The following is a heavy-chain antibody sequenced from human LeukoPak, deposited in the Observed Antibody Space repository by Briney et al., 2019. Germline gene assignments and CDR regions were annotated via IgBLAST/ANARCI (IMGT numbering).Heavy chain of an antibody. D-gene: IGHD6-19*01. CDR2: ISSSGSTI. J-gene: IGHJ5*02. V-gene: IGHV3-48*03. CDR1: GFTFSSYE. Sequence: GESLKISCAASGFTFSSYEMNWVRQAPGKGLEWVSYISSSGSTIYYADSVKGRFTISRDNAKNSLYLQMNSLRAEDTAVYYCARGPGIAVEPWFDPWGQGTLVTVSS. CDR3: ARGPGIAVEPWFDP.